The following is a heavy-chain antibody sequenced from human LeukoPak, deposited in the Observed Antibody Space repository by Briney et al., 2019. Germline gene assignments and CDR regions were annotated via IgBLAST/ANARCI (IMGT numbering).Heavy chain of an antibody. V-gene: IGHV4-34*01. CDR1: GGSFSGYY. CDR3: ARADTAMVPFGY. CDR2: INHSGST. Sequence: SETLSLTCAVYGGSFSGYYWSWIRQPPGKGLEWIGEINHSGSTNYNPSLKSRVTISVDTSKNQFSLKLSSVTAADTAVYYCARADTAMVPFGYWGQGTLVTVSS. J-gene: IGHJ4*02. D-gene: IGHD5-18*01.